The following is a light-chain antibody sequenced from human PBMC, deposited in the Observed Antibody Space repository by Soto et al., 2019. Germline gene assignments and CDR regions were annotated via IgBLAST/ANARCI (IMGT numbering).Light chain of an antibody. J-gene: IGKJ4*01. CDR2: GAS. CDR1: QSVSNNY. Sequence: EIVLTQSPGTLSLSPGERATLSCKSSQSVSNNYLAWYQQKPGQAPRLLIYGASNRATGIPDRFSGSGSGTDCTLTISRLEPEDFAVYYCQQYGSSPLTLGGGTKVDIK. CDR3: QQYGSSPLT. V-gene: IGKV3-20*01.